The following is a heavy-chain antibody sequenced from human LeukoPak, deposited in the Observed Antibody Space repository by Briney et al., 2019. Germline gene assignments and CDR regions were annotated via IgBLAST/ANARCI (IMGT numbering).Heavy chain of an antibody. D-gene: IGHD2-15*01. Sequence: GGSLRLSCAASGFTFSNAWMSWVRQAPGKGLEWVGRIKSKTDGGITDYAAPVKGRFTISRDDSKNTLYLQMNSLKTEDTAVYYCTTDLGDIVVVVAATQYWGQGTLVTVSS. CDR1: GFTFSNAW. CDR3: TTDLGDIVVVVAATQY. J-gene: IGHJ4*02. CDR2: IKSKTDGGIT. V-gene: IGHV3-15*01.